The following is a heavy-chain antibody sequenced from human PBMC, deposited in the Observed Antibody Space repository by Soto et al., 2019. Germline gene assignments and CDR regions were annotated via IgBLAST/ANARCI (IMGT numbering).Heavy chain of an antibody. CDR3: AKVRGLVSPDY. CDR2: ISGSGGTT. D-gene: IGHD3-9*01. V-gene: IGHV3-23*01. CDR1: GYTFSSCD. Sequence: GRSRRLSCAASGYTFSSCDLSWVRQAPGKGLEWVSAISGSGGTTYYADSVKGRFTISRDSSKNTAYLQMNSLGAEDTAVYYCAKVRGLVSPDYWGQGILVTVFS. J-gene: IGHJ4*02.